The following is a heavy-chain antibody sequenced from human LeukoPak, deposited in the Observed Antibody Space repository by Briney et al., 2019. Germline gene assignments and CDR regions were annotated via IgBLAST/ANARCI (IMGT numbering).Heavy chain of an antibody. CDR1: GGSISSSSYY. V-gene: IGHV4-39*07. J-gene: IGHJ2*01. CDR2: IYYSGST. Sequence: PSETLSLTCTVSGGSISSSSYYWGWIRQPPRKGLEWIGSIYYSGSTYYNPSLKSRVTISVDTSKNQFSLKLSSVTAADTAVYYCARARIAVAGTSDWYFDLWGRGTLVTVSS. CDR3: ARARIAVAGTSDWYFDL. D-gene: IGHD6-19*01.